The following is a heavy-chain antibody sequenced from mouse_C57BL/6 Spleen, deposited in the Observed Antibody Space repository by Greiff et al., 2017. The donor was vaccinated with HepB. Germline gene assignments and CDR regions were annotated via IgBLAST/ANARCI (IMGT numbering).Heavy chain of an antibody. CDR3: ARSGYGSSHWYFDV. CDR1: GYSFTGYF. Sequence: VQLQPSGPELVKPGDSVKISCKASGYSFTGYFMNWVMQSHGKSLEWIGRINPYNGDTFYNQKFKGKATLTVDKSSSTAHMELRSLTSEDSAVYYCARSGYGSSHWYFDVWGTGTTVTVSS. D-gene: IGHD1-1*01. J-gene: IGHJ1*03. V-gene: IGHV1-20*01. CDR2: INPYNGDT.